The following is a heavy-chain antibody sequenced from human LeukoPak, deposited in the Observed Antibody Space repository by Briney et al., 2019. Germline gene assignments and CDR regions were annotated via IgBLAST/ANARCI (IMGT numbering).Heavy chain of an antibody. CDR1: GFTFGDYA. J-gene: IGHJ4*02. Sequence: GGSLRLSCTASGFTFGDYAMSWVRQAPGKGLAWVGFIRSKAYGGTTEYAASVKGRFTISRDDSKSIAYLQMNSLKTEDTAVYYCTRDSSGYSGGFFDYWGQGTLVTVSS. CDR3: TRDSSGYSGGFFDY. V-gene: IGHV3-49*04. D-gene: IGHD3-22*01. CDR2: IRSKAYGGTT.